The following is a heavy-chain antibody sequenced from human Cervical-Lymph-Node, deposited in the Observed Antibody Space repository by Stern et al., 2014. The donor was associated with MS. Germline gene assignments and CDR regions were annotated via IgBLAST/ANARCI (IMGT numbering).Heavy chain of an antibody. CDR2: IYYSGST. V-gene: IGHV4-59*01. J-gene: IGHJ4*02. CDR1: GGSIRGYD. D-gene: IGHD5-24*01. CDR3: ARSRDAYSPLTY. Sequence: QLQLQESGPGLVKPSATLSLTCTVSGGSIRGYDCSWIRQPPGKGLEWIGHIYYSGSTNYIPSLKSRVTISIDTPKNQFSLKLTSVTAADTAVYYCARSRDAYSPLTYWGQGIPVTVSS.